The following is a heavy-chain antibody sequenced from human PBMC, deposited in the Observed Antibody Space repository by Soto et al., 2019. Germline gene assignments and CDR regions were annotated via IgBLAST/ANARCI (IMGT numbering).Heavy chain of an antibody. CDR3: AREENCSDGICYSEYFQR. D-gene: IGHD2-15*01. J-gene: IGHJ1*01. V-gene: IGHV1-46*01. CDR2: INPSGGST. Sequence: QVQXVQSGAEVKXPGASVKVSCKAXGYIXTAYSMHXXRXXXXXXXXGXGXINPSGGSTNYAQKFQGRITMTRDTSTSTVYMDLSSLTSADTAVYYCAREENCSDGICYSEYFQRWGQGTLVTVSS. CDR1: GYIXTAYS.